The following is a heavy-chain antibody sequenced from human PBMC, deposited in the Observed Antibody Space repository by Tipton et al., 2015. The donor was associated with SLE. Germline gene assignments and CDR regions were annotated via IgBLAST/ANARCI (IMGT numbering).Heavy chain of an antibody. V-gene: IGHV4-59*01. CDR3: ATGGAAARPWYFDY. CDR1: GGSISNYY. D-gene: IGHD6-6*01. CDR2: IYYSGST. J-gene: IGHJ4*02. Sequence: TLSLTCTVSGGSISNYYWNWIRQPPGKGLEWIGNIYYSGSTNYNPSLKSRVTILVDTSKNQFSLKLTSVTAADTAVYYCATGGAAARPWYFDYWGQGTLVTVSS.